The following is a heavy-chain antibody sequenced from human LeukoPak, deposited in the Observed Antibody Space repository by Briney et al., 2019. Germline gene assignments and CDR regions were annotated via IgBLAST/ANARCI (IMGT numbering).Heavy chain of an antibody. D-gene: IGHD3-9*01. CDR2: IIPIFGTA. CDR1: GGTFSSYA. CDR3: QKTAYDILTGYYFGWFDP. J-gene: IGHJ5*02. V-gene: IGHV1-69*13. Sequence: SVKVSCKASGGTFSSYAISWVRQAPGQGLECMGGIIPIFGTANYAQKFQGRVKITADESTSTAYMELSSLRSEDTVLYFKQKTAYDILTGYYFGWFDPWGQGTLVTVSS.